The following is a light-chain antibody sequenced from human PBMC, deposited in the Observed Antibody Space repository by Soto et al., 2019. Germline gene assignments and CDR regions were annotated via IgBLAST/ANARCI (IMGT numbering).Light chain of an antibody. CDR1: GSDVGGHNY. Sequence: QSALTQPRSVSGSPGQAVTISCTGTGSDVGGHNYVSWYQQHPGKAPKLMIYDVTKRPSGVPDRFSGSKSGNTASLTISGLQAEDEADYYCCSYAGMFSYVIYGGGTQLTVL. J-gene: IGLJ2*01. CDR2: DVT. CDR3: CSYAGMFSYVI. V-gene: IGLV2-11*01.